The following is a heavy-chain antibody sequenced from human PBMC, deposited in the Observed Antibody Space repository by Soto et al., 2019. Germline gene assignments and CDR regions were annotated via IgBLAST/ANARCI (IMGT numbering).Heavy chain of an antibody. V-gene: IGHV1-69*13. CDR1: AGTFSSYG. CDR2: LIPIFGTA. J-gene: IGHJ3*02. Sequence: SVKVSCKASAGTFSSYGFSWVRQAPGQGLEWMGLLIPIFGTANYAQKFQGRVTITADESTRTAYMELSSLRSEDTAVYYCARGLEDYYGSGSYSMGGPKFYAFDIWGQGTMVTVSS. D-gene: IGHD3-10*01. CDR3: ARGLEDYYGSGSYSMGGPKFYAFDI.